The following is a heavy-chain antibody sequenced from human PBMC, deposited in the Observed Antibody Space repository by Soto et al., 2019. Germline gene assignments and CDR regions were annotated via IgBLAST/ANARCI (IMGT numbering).Heavy chain of an antibody. CDR2: IIPIFGTP. Sequence: SVKVSCKASGGTFSTSSISWVRQSPGQGLEWMGGIIPIFGTPHYAQKFQGRLTITADESTSTAYMDLSSLTFDDTALYYCVGDSAARTWFDPWGQGTLVTVSS. J-gene: IGHJ5*02. D-gene: IGHD6-6*01. V-gene: IGHV1-69*13. CDR1: GGTFSTSS. CDR3: VGDSAARTWFDP.